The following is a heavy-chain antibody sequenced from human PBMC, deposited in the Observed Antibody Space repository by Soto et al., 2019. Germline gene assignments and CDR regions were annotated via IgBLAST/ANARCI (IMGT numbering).Heavy chain of an antibody. J-gene: IGHJ6*03. CDR3: ARDGPVYDSGSYYKDWYYYYYMDV. D-gene: IGHD3-10*01. CDR1: GYTFTSYA. CDR2: INAGNGNT. Sequence: ASVKVSCKASGYTFTSYAMHWVRQAPGQRLEWMGWINAGNGNTKYSQKFQGRVTITRDTSASTAYMELSSLRSEDTAVYYCARDGPVYDSGSYYKDWYYYYYMDVWGKGTTVTVSS. V-gene: IGHV1-3*01.